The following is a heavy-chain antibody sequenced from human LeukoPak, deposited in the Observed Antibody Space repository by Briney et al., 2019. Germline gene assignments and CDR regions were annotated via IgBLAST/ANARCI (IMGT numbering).Heavy chain of an antibody. CDR3: ARGGSGRFLEWLGSPNWFDP. CDR2: ISAYNGNT. CDR1: GYTFTSYG. V-gene: IGHV1-18*01. D-gene: IGHD3-3*01. J-gene: IGHJ5*02. Sequence: ASVKVSCKASGYTFTSYGISWVRQAPGQGLEWMGWISAYNGNTNYAQKLQGRVTMTTDTSTSTAYMELRSLRSDDTAVYYCARGGSGRFLEWLGSPNWFDPWGQGTLVTVSS.